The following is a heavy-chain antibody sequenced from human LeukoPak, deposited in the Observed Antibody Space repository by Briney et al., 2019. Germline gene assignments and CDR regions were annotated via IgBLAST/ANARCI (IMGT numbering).Heavy chain of an antibody. D-gene: IGHD6-19*01. V-gene: IGHV1-46*01. Sequence: ASVKVSCKASGYTFTSYYMHWVRQTPGQGLERMGIINPSGGSTSYAQKFQGRVTMTRDTSTSTVYMELSSLRSEDTAVYYCARDLAVAGNHYGTDVWGQGTTVTVSS. J-gene: IGHJ6*02. CDR1: GYTFTSYY. CDR2: INPSGGST. CDR3: ARDLAVAGNHYGTDV.